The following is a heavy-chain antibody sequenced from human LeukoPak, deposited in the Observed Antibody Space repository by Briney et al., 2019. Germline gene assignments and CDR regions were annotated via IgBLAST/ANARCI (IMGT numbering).Heavy chain of an antibody. CDR2: IEQVGSEK. D-gene: IGHD2-15*01. CDR3: ARAGCSGGSCFYLWGGWYDYFDY. CDR1: GFTFSSYW. J-gene: IGHJ4*02. Sequence: PGGSLRLSCAASGFTFSSYWMSWVRQAPGKGLEWVANIEQVGSEKYYVDSVKGRFTISRDNAKNSLYLQMNSLRAEDTAVYYCARAGCSGGSCFYLWGGWYDYFDYWGQGTLVTVSS. V-gene: IGHV3-7*01.